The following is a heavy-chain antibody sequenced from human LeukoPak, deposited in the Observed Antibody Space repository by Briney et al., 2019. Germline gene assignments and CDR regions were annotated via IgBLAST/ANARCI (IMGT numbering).Heavy chain of an antibody. CDR1: GLTGSHNY. Sequence: GGSLRLSCAASGLTGSHNYVSWVRQAAGKGLEWVSAIHTSGDTCYADSVKGRFTISRDTSKNTLYLQINSLRAEDTAVYYCAKAGAGSSWYDGYYFDYWGQGTLVTVSS. CDR2: IHTSGDT. J-gene: IGHJ4*02. CDR3: AKAGAGSSWYDGYYFDY. V-gene: IGHV3-66*03. D-gene: IGHD6-13*01.